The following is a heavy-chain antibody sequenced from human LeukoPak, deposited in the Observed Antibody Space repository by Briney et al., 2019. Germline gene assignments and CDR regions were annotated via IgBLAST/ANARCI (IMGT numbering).Heavy chain of an antibody. CDR2: IYYSGST. CDR1: GGSISSYY. V-gene: IGHV4-59*01. CDR3: ARTTNDEYFQH. D-gene: IGHD1-1*01. Sequence: SETLSLTCTVSGGSISSYYWSWIRQPPGKGLEWIGYIYYSGSTNYNPSLKSRVTKSVDTSKNQFSLKLSSVTAADTAVYYCARTTNDEYFQHWGQGTLVTVSS. J-gene: IGHJ1*01.